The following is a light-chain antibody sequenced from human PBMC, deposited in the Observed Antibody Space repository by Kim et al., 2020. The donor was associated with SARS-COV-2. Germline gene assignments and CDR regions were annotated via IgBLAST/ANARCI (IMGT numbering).Light chain of an antibody. CDR2: TAS. J-gene: IGKJ2*01. V-gene: IGKV1-9*01. CDR1: QGMDNA. CDR3: QQLSRYPPYN. Sequence: AAVGDTVTISCRASQGMDNALAWYQHKAGKAPQILNYTASVLLSGVPSKFSGSGSGTEFTLTISNLQPEDSASYYCQQLSRYPPYNFGQGTKLEI.